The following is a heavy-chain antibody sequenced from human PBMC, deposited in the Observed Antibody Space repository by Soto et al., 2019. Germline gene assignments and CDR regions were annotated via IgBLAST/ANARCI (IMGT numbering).Heavy chain of an antibody. CDR3: ARSAYSGSLDFDY. J-gene: IGHJ4*02. V-gene: IGHV4-61*08. D-gene: IGHD1-26*01. CDR1: GGSISSGDYY. CDR2: IYYSGST. Sequence: SETLSLTCTVSGGSISSGDYYRSWIRQPPGKGLEWIGYIYYSGSTNYNPSLKSRITISIDTSKNQFSLKLSSVTAADTAVYYCARSAYSGSLDFDYWGQGTLVTVSS.